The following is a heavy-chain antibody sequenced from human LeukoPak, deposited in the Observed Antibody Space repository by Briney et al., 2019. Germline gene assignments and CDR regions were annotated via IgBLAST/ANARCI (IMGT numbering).Heavy chain of an antibody. V-gene: IGHV3-7*01. J-gene: IGHJ4*02. CDR1: GFTFSSCW. CDR3: VKDFQLHY. CDR2: MKQDGSEK. D-gene: IGHD2-2*01. Sequence: GGSLRLSCVASGFTFSSCWMSWVRQAPGKGLEWVANMKQDGSEKSCVGSVKGRFTISRDNAKNSLYLQMDSLRADDTAVYCCVKDFQLHYWGQGTLVTVSS.